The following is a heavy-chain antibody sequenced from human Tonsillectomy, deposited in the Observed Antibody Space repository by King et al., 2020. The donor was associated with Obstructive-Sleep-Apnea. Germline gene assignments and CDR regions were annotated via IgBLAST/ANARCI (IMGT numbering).Heavy chain of an antibody. CDR1: GGSISSYY. J-gene: IGHJ6*02. V-gene: IGHV4-59*08. CDR3: ASGGNGYSRSWAETRPIAVAGYYYYGMDV. CDR2: IYYSGST. D-gene: IGHD6-13*01. Sequence: QLQESGPGLVKPSETLFLTCTVSGGSISSYYWSWIRQPPGKGLEWIGYIYYSGSTNYNPSLKSRVTISVETSKNQFSLKLSSVTAADTAVYYCASGGNGYSRSWAETRPIAVAGYYYYGMDVWGQGTTVTVSS.